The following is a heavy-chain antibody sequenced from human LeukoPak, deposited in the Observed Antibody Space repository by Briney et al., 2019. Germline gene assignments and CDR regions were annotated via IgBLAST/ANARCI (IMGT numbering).Heavy chain of an antibody. V-gene: IGHV4-38-2*02. CDR3: ARVGCSGGSCYPLRHYYYYMDV. J-gene: IGHJ6*03. Sequence: SETLSLTCTVSGYSISSGYFWGWIRQPPGKGLEWIGSFYHSGITYYNPSLKSRVTISVEMSKNQFSLKLSSVTAADTAVYYCARVGCSGGSCYPLRHYYYYMDVWGKGTTVTISS. D-gene: IGHD2-15*01. CDR1: GYSISSGYF. CDR2: FYHSGIT.